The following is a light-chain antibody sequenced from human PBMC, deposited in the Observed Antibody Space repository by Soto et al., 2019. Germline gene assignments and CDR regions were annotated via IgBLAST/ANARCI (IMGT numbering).Light chain of an antibody. J-gene: IGLJ1*01. Sequence: QSALTQPPSASGTPGQRITISCSGSSSNIGSHTVNWHQQVPGTAPKLLIYSNNHRPSGVPDRFSASKAGASASLAISGLQSGDEGDYYCAAWDASLGGFYVFGSGTKVTVL. V-gene: IGLV1-44*01. CDR1: SSNIGSHT. CDR2: SNN. CDR3: AAWDASLGGFYV.